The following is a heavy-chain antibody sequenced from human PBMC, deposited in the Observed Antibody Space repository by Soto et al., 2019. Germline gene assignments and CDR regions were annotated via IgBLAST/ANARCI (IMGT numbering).Heavy chain of an antibody. V-gene: IGHV3-21*01. CDR2: ISSSGSFI. J-gene: IGHJ4*02. Sequence: LRLSCAASGFTFRTYGMNWVRRAPGGGLEWVASISSSGSFIYYADSVKGRFTISRDDAEKSLYLQMNSLRAEDTALYYCAREPEGIAAALDYWGRGTLVTVSS. CDR1: GFTFRTYG. CDR3: AREPEGIAAALDY. D-gene: IGHD6-13*01.